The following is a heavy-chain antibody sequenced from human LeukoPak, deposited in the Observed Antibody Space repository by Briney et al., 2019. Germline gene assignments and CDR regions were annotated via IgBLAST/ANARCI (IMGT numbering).Heavy chain of an antibody. CDR3: ARATSGWFLSY. CDR2: ISSSSSFI. V-gene: IGHV3-21*01. CDR1: GFTFSFYS. J-gene: IGHJ4*02. Sequence: GSLRLSCAASGFTFSFYSMNWVRQAPGKGLERVSCISSSSSFIYYADSVKGRFTISRDNAKNSLYLQLNSLRAEDTAVYYCARATSGWFLSYWGQGTLVTVSS. D-gene: IGHD6-19*01.